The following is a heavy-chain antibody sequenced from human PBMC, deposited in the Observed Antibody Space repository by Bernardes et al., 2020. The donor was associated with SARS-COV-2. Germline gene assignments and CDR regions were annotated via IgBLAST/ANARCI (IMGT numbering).Heavy chain of an antibody. CDR1: GFSLSTSGMY. V-gene: IGHV2-70*17. Sequence: SGPTLLKPTQTLTLTCTFSGFSLSTSGMYVSWIRQPPGKALEWLARIDWDDDKFYSTSLKTRLTISKDTSKNQVVLTMTNMDPVDTATYYCARTRLGGNRWYFDLWGRGTLVTVSS. J-gene: IGHJ2*01. CDR2: IDWDDDK. D-gene: IGHD3-16*01. CDR3: ARTRLGGNRWYFDL.